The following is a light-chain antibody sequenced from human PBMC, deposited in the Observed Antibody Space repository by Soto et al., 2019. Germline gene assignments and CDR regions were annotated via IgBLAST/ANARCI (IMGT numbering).Light chain of an antibody. CDR1: QGIRNY. J-gene: IGKJ5*01. Sequence: DIQLTQSPSFLSASVGERVTITCRASQGIRNYLAWYQQKPGRAPKLLIYIASTLQSGVPSRFSGSYSGTEFTLTITSLQPEDFATYYCQQVNSYPITFGRGTRLEIK. V-gene: IGKV1-9*01. CDR3: QQVNSYPIT. CDR2: IAS.